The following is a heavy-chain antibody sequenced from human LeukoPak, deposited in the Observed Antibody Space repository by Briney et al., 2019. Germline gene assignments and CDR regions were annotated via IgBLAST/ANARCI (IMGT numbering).Heavy chain of an antibody. CDR1: GGSISSGSYY. Sequence: SETLSLTCTVSGGSISSGSYYWSWIRQPAGKGLEWIGRIYTSGSTNYNPSLKSRVTISVDTSKNQFSLKLSSVTAADTAVYYCARELGIGADAFDIWGQGTMVTVSS. CDR2: IYTSGST. D-gene: IGHD7-27*01. CDR3: ARELGIGADAFDI. V-gene: IGHV4-61*02. J-gene: IGHJ3*02.